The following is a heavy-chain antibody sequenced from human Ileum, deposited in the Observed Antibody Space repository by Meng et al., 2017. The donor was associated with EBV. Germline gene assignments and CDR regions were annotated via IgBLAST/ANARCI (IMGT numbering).Heavy chain of an antibody. CDR1: GGSISSSNW. CDR3: ARVGQWLPIDY. V-gene: IGHV4-4*02. CDR2: IYHSGST. Sequence: QGHPQRSGPGRVTPSVTLSLTCAVSGGSISSSNWWSWVRQPPGKGLEWIGEIYHSGSTNYNPFLKSRVTISVDKSKNQFSLNLSSVTAADTAVYYCARVGQWLPIDYWGQGTLVTVSS. D-gene: IGHD6-19*01. J-gene: IGHJ4*02.